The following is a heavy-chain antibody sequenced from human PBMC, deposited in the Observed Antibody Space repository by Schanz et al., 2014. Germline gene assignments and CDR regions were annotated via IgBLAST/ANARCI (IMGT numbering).Heavy chain of an antibody. CDR1: GYTFTSYS. CDR3: ARDQSPYTNSSDVRYFDY. D-gene: IGHD6-6*01. Sequence: QVQLVQSGAEVKKPGASVKVSCKASGYTFTSYSMHWVRQAPGQGLEWMGIINLSGGNTNYAQKLQRRVTMTADTSTSTAYMDLRSLRSDDTAVYYCARDQSPYTNSSDVRYFDYWGQGSLVTVSS. CDR2: INLSGGNT. V-gene: IGHV1-46*01. J-gene: IGHJ4*02.